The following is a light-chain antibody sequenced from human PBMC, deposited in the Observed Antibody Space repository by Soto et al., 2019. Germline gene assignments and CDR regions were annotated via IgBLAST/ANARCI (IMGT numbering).Light chain of an antibody. CDR1: SSDVGDYNY. Sequence: QPVLTQPASVSGSPGQSITISCTGTSSDVGDYNYVSRYQQHPGKAPKLMIYDVSNRPSGVSSRFSGSKSGNTASLTISGLQAEDEADYYCSSYTSSSFLYVFGTGTKLTVL. CDR3: SSYTSSSFLYV. V-gene: IGLV2-14*01. CDR2: DVS. J-gene: IGLJ1*01.